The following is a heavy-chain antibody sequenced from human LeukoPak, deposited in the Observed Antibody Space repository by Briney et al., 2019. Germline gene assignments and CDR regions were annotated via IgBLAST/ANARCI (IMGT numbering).Heavy chain of an antibody. CDR2: INHSGST. CDR3: ARGLRKLLRLFGY. Sequence: SETLSLTCAVYGGSFSGYYWSWIRQPPGKGLEWIGEINHSGSTNYNPSLKSRVTISVDTSKNQFSLKLSSVTAADTAVYYCARGLRKLLRLFGYWGQGTLVTVSS. J-gene: IGHJ4*02. D-gene: IGHD3-22*01. V-gene: IGHV4-34*01. CDR1: GGSFSGYY.